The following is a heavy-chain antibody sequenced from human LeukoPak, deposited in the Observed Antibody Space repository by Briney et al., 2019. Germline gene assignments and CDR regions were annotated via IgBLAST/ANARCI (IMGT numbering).Heavy chain of an antibody. V-gene: IGHV3-30*18. D-gene: IGHD2-15*01. CDR3: AKEGVRGYCSGGSCYGYYGMDV. CDR1: GFTFSSYW. CDR2: ISYDGSNK. J-gene: IGHJ6*02. Sequence: GGSLRLSCAASGFTFSSYWMNWVRQAPGKGLEWVAVISYDGSNKYYADSVKGRFTISRDNSKNTLYLQMNSLRAEDTAVYYCAKEGVRGYCSGGSCYGYYGMDVWGQGTTVTVSS.